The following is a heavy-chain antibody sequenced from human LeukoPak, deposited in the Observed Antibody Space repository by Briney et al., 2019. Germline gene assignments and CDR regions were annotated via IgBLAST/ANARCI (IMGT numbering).Heavy chain of an antibody. J-gene: IGHJ4*02. CDR3: ASRGPLGYCSGGNCYY. CDR1: RYTFTGYY. Sequence: PSVKVSCKASRYTFTGYYMHWVRQAPGQGLEWMGWINPNSGGTNYAQKFQGRVTMTRDTSISTAYMELSSLRSDDTAVYYCASRGPLGYCSGGNCYYWGQGTLVTVSS. D-gene: IGHD2-15*01. CDR2: INPNSGGT. V-gene: IGHV1-2*02.